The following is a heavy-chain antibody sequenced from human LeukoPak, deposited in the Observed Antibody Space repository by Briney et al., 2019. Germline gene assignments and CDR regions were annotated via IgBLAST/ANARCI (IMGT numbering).Heavy chain of an antibody. D-gene: IGHD6-19*01. CDR2: ISWNSGSI. Sequence: GRSLRLSCAASGFTFDDYAMHWVRQAPGKGLEWVSGISWNSGSIAYADSVKGRFTISRDSAKNSLYLQMNSLKTEDTAVYYCAREGALAGILDFWGQGALVTVSS. CDR1: GFTFDDYA. CDR3: AREGALAGILDF. V-gene: IGHV3-9*01. J-gene: IGHJ4*02.